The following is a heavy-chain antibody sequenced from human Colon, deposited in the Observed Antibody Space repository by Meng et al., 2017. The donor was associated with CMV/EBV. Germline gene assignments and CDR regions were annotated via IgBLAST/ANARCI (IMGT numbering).Heavy chain of an antibody. CDR3: IRETTGSSSSY. CDR1: GGSISSSYY. Sequence: QLQLLAWGPGLVRPSETLSLTCTVSGGSISSSYYWAWIRQPPGKGLEWIGSIFYTGTTYYKPSLKSRVTISVDTSKNQFSLKLSSVTAADTAVYYCIRETTGSSSSYWGQGTLVTVSS. V-gene: IGHV4-39*07. CDR2: IFYTGTT. J-gene: IGHJ4*02. D-gene: IGHD6-6*01.